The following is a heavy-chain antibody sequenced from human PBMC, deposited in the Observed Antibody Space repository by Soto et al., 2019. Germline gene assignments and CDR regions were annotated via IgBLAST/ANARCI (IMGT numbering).Heavy chain of an antibody. V-gene: IGHV4-39*01. Sequence: PSETLSLTCSFSGGSISSKSYSWGWIRQPPGKGLEWIGTFYYSENTYYNPSLKSRVTISVDTSKNQFSLKLSSVTAADTAVYYCAKLAGYCSGNRCHGDYAMDVWGQGTTVT. D-gene: IGHD2-15*01. CDR2: FYYSENT. CDR3: AKLAGYCSGNRCHGDYAMDV. J-gene: IGHJ6*02. CDR1: GGSISSKSYS.